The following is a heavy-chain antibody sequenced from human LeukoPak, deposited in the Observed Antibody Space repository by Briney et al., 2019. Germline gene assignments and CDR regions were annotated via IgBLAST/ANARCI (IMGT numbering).Heavy chain of an antibody. Sequence: PSETLSLTCTVSGGSINTYYWSWIRQPPGKGLEWIGYIYYSGSTNYNPSLKSRVTISLDTSKNQFSLKLSSVTAADTAVYYCAGGTYSHGYYYYFDYWGQGTLVTVSS. CDR1: GGSINTYY. D-gene: IGHD5-18*01. CDR3: AGGTYSHGYYYYFDY. J-gene: IGHJ4*02. CDR2: IYYSGST. V-gene: IGHV4-59*01.